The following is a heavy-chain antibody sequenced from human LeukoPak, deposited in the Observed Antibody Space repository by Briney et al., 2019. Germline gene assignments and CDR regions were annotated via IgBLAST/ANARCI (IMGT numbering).Heavy chain of an antibody. J-gene: IGHJ4*02. CDR2: IGVYNGNT. V-gene: IGHV1-18*01. CDR3: GRDDYCSSTTCDSYYFDY. D-gene: IGHD2-2*01. CDR1: GYTFTSYG. Sequence: ASVKVSCKASGYTFTSYGISWVRQAPGEGLEWMGWIGVYNGNTKYAQKFQGRVTLTTDTSTSTAYMELRSLRSDDTAVYYCGRDDYCSSTTCDSYYFDYWGQGTLVTVSS.